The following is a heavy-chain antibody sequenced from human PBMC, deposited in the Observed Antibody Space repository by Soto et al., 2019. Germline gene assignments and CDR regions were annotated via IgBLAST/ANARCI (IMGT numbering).Heavy chain of an antibody. J-gene: IGHJ4*02. V-gene: IGHV1-3*01. D-gene: IGHD2-2*02. CDR2: INAGNGNT. CDR3: ARGVGLYSNYDY. CDR1: GYTFTSYA. Sequence: ASVKISCKASGYTFTSYAMHWVRQAPGQRLEWMGWINAGNGNTKYSQKFQGRVTITRDTSASTAYMELSSLRSEDTAVYYCARGVGLYSNYDYWGQGTLVTVSS.